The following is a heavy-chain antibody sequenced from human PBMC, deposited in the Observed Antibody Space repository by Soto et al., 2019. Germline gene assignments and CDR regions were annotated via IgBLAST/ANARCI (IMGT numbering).Heavy chain of an antibody. J-gene: IGHJ3*02. V-gene: IGHV3-53*01. CDR3: ARDKVSMTTVTTDAFDI. CDR1: GFTVSSNY. D-gene: IGHD4-17*01. CDR2: IYSGGST. Sequence: GSLRLSCAASGFTVSSNYMSWVRQAPGKGLEWVSVIYSGGSTYYADSVKGRFTISRDNSKNTLYLQMNSLRAEDTAVYYCARDKVSMTTVTTDAFDIWGQGTMVTVSS.